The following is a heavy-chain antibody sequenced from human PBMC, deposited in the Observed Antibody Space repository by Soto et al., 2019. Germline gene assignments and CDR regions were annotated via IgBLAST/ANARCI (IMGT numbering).Heavy chain of an antibody. J-gene: IGHJ4*02. D-gene: IGHD5-18*01. CDR1: GFTFSSYA. Sequence: GGSLRLSCAASGFTFSSYAMTWVRQAPGKGLEWVSGISGSGGSTHYADSVKGRFTISRDNSESTLYLQMNSLRAEDTAVYYCAKGSGYSYGTHFNCWGQGTLVTVSS. CDR3: AKGSGYSYGTHFNC. V-gene: IGHV3-23*01. CDR2: ISGSGGST.